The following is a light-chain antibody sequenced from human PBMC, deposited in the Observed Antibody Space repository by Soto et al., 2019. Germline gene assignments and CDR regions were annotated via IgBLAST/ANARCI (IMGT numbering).Light chain of an antibody. V-gene: IGKV2-28*01. J-gene: IGKJ1*01. CDR3: MQPLQSWT. Sequence: DIVMKQSPLPLPVTPGEPASISCRSSQSLLHSNGYNYSDWYLQKPGQSPQLLIYLGSNRASGVPDRFSGSGSGTDFTLKISRVEAEDVEVYYCMQPLQSWTFGQGTKVDIK. CDR1: QSLLHSNGYNY. CDR2: LGS.